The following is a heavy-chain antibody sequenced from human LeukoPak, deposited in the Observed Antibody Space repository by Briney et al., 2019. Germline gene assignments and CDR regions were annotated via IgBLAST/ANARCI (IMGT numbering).Heavy chain of an antibody. D-gene: IGHD2-21*02. V-gene: IGHV4-34*01. CDR3: ARPFCGGYCYSDFDY. J-gene: IGHJ4*02. Sequence: SEALSLTCAVYGGSFSGYYWSWIRQPPGKGLEWIGEINHSGSTNYNPPLKSRVTISVDTSKNQFSLKLSSVTAADTAVYYCARPFCGGYCYSDFDYWGQGTLVTVSS. CDR2: INHSGST. CDR1: GGSFSGYY.